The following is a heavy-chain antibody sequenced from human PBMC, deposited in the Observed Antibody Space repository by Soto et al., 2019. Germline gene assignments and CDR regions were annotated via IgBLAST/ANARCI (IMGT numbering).Heavy chain of an antibody. CDR1: GFSFGSYA. V-gene: IGHV3-9*01. CDR3: AKDKQGGTYFSGLDY. D-gene: IGHD1-26*01. J-gene: IGHJ4*02. CDR2: ITRNSGNK. Sequence: PGGSLRLSCAACGFSFGSYAVHWVRQLPGKGLEWVSGITRNSGNKAYADSVKGRFIVSRDDAKNSLYLQMNSLRPEDTALYYCAKDKQGGTYFSGLDYWGQGTLVTVSS.